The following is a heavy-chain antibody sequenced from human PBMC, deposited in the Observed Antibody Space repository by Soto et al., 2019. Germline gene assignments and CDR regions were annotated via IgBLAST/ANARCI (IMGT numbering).Heavy chain of an antibody. CDR1: GFTFSDYG. CDR2: VSYDGSDK. CDR3: AKEMYPRTVLESSSPWGDY. Sequence: QVQLVESGGGVAQPGRSLRLSCAVSGFTFSDYGMHWVRQAPGKGLEWVAVVSYDGSDKYYADSVKGRFTVSRDLSGNTLVLQMNSLRLEDTAVYFCAKEMYPRTVLESSSPWGDYWGQGTLVDVSS. V-gene: IGHV3-30*18. J-gene: IGHJ4*02. D-gene: IGHD6-6*01.